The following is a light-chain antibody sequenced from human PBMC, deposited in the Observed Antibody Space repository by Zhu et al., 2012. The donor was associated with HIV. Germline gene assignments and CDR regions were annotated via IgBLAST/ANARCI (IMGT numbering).Light chain of an antibody. J-gene: IGKJ1*01. CDR2: GAS. CDR3: QQCNDWPPWT. V-gene: IGKV3-15*01. Sequence: ETVMTQSPATLSVSPGERATLSCRASQSVRTDLAWYQQKPGQAPRLLIYGASARATGIPARFSGSGSGTEFTLTISSLQSEDFAVYYCQQCNDWPPWTFGQGTKVEIK. CDR1: QSVRTD.